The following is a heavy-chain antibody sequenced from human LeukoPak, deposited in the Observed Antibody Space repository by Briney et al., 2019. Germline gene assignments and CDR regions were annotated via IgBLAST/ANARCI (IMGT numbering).Heavy chain of an antibody. D-gene: IGHD3-10*01. Sequence: GGSLRLSCAASGFTFSSYWMHWVRQAPGKGLVWVSRINSDGSSTSYADSVKGRFTISRDNAKNTLYLQMNSLGAEDTAVYYCVGDYGSGPFDYWGQGTLVTVSS. CDR3: VGDYGSGPFDY. CDR2: INSDGSST. V-gene: IGHV3-74*01. J-gene: IGHJ4*02. CDR1: GFTFSSYW.